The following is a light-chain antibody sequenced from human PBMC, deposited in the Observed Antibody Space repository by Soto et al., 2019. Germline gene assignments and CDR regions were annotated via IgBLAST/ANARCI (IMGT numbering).Light chain of an antibody. V-gene: IGLV1-40*01. CDR1: SSNIGAGYD. CDR2: GNS. CDR3: QSYDSSRRVVV. Sequence: QSVLTQPPSVSGAPGQRVTISCTGSSSNIGAGYDVHWYQQLPGTAPKLLIHGNSNRPSGVPDRFSGSKSGTSASLAITGLQAEDEADYYCQSYDSSRRVVVFGGGTKLTVL. J-gene: IGLJ2*01.